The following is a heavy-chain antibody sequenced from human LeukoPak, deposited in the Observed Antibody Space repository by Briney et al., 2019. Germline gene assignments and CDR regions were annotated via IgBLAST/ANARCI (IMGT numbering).Heavy chain of an antibody. D-gene: IGHD3-22*01. CDR1: GYTFTSYG. V-gene: IGHV1-18*01. J-gene: IGHJ3*02. CDR2: ISAYNGNT. CDR3: ARGYYYDSSGYQDNAFDI. Sequence: GASVKVSCKASGYTFTSYGISWVRQAPGQGLEWMGWISAYNGNTNYAQKLLGRVTMTTDTSTSTAYMELRSLRSDDTAVYYCARGYYYDSSGYQDNAFDIWGQGTMVTVSS.